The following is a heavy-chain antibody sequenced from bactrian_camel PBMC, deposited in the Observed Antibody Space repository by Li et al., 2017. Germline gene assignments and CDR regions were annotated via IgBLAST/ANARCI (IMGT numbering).Heavy chain of an antibody. CDR3: AAGRTSTLVAARYTY. V-gene: IGHV3S54*01. J-gene: IGHJ4*01. Sequence: HVQLVESGGDSVQAGGSLRLSCAASGYTHSTDIIAWFRQGPGKEREGVAVIYAGGGRAYYPDSVKGRFTISQGNAKNTLYLQMNSLKAEDTAMYYCAAGRTSTLVAARYTYWGQGTQVTVS. CDR2: IYAGGGRA. D-gene: IGHD6*01. CDR1: GYTHSTDI.